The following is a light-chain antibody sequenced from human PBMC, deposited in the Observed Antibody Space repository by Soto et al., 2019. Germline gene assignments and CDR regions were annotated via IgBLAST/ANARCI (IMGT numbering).Light chain of an antibody. Sequence: EIVMTQSPATLSVSPGERATLYCKASQRISSNLAWYQQKPGQPPRLLIYGASTRASGIPARFSGSGSGTEFTLTISSLQSEDFAVYYCQQYNKWPRTFGQGTKVEIK. V-gene: IGKV3-15*01. CDR2: GAS. J-gene: IGKJ1*01. CDR3: QQYNKWPRT. CDR1: QRISSN.